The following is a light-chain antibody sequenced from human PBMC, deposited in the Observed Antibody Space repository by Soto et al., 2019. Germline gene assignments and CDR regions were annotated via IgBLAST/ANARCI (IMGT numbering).Light chain of an antibody. J-gene: IGKJ2*01. V-gene: IGKV3-15*01. Sequence: EIVMTQSPATLSVSPGERATLSCKAGQSVTNNLAWYQLKPGQAPRLLIYGASTRATGIPARFSGSGSGTEFTLTISSLQSEDFAGYFCQQYNDWPPYTFGQGTKLEIK. CDR1: QSVTNN. CDR3: QQYNDWPPYT. CDR2: GAS.